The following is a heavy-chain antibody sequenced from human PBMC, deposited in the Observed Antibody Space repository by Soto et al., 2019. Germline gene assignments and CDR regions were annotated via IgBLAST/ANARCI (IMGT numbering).Heavy chain of an antibody. D-gene: IGHD3-10*01. CDR1: GFTFSSYS. Sequence: GGSLRLSCAASGFTFSSYSMNWVRQAPGKGLEWVSAISSSGGSTYYADSVRGRFTISRDNSKNTLYLQMNSLRAEDTAVYYCAKDDSDYYGSGSYHWGQGTLVTVSS. CDR3: AKDDSDYYGSGSYH. CDR2: ISSSGGST. V-gene: IGHV3-23*01. J-gene: IGHJ5*02.